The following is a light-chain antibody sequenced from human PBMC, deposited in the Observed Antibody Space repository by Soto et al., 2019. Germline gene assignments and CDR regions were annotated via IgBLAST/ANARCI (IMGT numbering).Light chain of an antibody. CDR1: EDILSH. CDR2: AAA. J-gene: IGKJ1*01. V-gene: IGKV1-9*01. CDR3: QQVKNYPRT. Sequence: DISLTQSRSFLSASVEDRVTITCRASEDILSHLAWYQQKPGKAPNLLIYAAAYLQSGVPSRFSGSRSETEFTLTITSLQPEDLATYYCQQVKNYPRTFGQGTKVEIK.